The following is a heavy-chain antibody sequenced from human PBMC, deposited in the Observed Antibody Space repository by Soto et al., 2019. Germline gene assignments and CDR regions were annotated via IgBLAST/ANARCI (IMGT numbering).Heavy chain of an antibody. CDR1: GFTFSSYA. Sequence: GGSLRLSCAASGFTFSSYAMSWVRQAPGKGLEWVSAISGSGGSTYYADSVKGRFTISRDNSKNTLYLQMNSLRAEDTAVYYCAKWVVVAATIPLGYFDLWGRGTLVTVSS. CDR2: ISGSGGST. J-gene: IGHJ2*01. V-gene: IGHV3-23*01. D-gene: IGHD2-15*01. CDR3: AKWVVVAATIPLGYFDL.